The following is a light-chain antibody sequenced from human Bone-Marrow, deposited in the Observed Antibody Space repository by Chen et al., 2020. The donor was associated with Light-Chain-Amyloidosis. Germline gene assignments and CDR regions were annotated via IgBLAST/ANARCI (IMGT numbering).Light chain of an antibody. V-gene: IGLV3-25*03. J-gene: IGLJ2*01. CDR3: QSADSSGSDEVI. Sequence: SYYLTQPPPVSVSPGPTARLTCSGDDLPTKYAYWYQQKPGKPPVLVIQRDTERPSGISERVSGSSSGTTETLTISGVQAEDEADYHCQSADSSGSDEVIFGGGTKLTV. CDR1: DLPTKY. CDR2: RDT.